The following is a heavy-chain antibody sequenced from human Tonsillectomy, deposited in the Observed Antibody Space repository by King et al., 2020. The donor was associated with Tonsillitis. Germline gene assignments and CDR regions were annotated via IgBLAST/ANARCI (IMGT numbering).Heavy chain of an antibody. Sequence: QLQESRPGLVKPSETLSLTCTVSGGSISNYYWSWIRQPPGKGLEWIGYISYSGSTKYNPSLKSRVTISVDTSKNQFSLKLSSVTAADTAIYYCAVNYDCGGDCYVDYWGQGTLVTVSS. V-gene: IGHV4-59*01. D-gene: IGHD2-21*01. CDR1: GGSISNYY. CDR2: ISYSGST. CDR3: AVNYDCGGDCYVDY. J-gene: IGHJ4*02.